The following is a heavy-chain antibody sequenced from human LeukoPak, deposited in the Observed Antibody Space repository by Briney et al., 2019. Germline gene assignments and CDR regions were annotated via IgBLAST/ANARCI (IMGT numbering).Heavy chain of an antibody. CDR1: GFTFSGYA. J-gene: IGHJ4*02. CDR3: TREVWYDALSFDY. Sequence: GSLRLSCAASGFTFSGYAMSWVRQAPGKGLEWVSAISGSGGSTYYADSVKGRFTISRDNSKNMLELQMNSLTTEDTAVYYCTREVWYDALSFDYWGQGTLVSVSS. V-gene: IGHV3-23*01. CDR2: ISGSGGST. D-gene: IGHD2-15*01.